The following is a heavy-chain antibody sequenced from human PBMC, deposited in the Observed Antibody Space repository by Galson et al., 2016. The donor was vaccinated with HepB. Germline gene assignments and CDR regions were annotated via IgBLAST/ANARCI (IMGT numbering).Heavy chain of an antibody. CDR1: GFDVSTSF. V-gene: IGHV3-53*01. CDR3: ARIGAIWYNSSWSAYFDY. D-gene: IGHD6-13*01. J-gene: IGHJ4*02. Sequence: SLRLSCAASGFDVSTSFMTWVRQAPGKGLEWVSVLSAAGRTYYADSVKGRFTISRDNAKNSLYLQMNSLRAEDTAVYYCARIGAIWYNSSWSAYFDYWGQGTLVTVSS. CDR2: LSAAGRT.